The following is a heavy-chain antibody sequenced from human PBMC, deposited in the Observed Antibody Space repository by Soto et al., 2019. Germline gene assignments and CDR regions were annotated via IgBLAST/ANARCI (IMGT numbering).Heavy chain of an antibody. CDR2: IYYSGST. CDR1: GASISSYY. Sequence: SETLSLTCTVSGASISSYYWNWIRQPPGKGLEWIGYIYYSGSTNYNPSLKSRVTTSVDTSKNQVSLKLSSVTAADTAVYYCARGMRWFDPWGQGTLVTVSS. CDR3: ARGMRWFDP. V-gene: IGHV4-59*01. J-gene: IGHJ5*02.